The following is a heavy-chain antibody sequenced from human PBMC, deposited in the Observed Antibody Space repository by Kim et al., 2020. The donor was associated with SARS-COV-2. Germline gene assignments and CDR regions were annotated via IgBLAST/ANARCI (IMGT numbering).Heavy chain of an antibody. D-gene: IGHD2-15*01. CDR1: GFTFSEYW. CDR2: IIPDGRST. Sequence: GGSLRLSCAASGFTFSEYWMHWVRQAPGKGLVWVSRIIPDGRSTCYADSVKGRFTISRDNAKNTLYLQMNSLRAEDTAVYYCASGPTPGQYWGQGTLV. J-gene: IGHJ4*02. V-gene: IGHV3-74*01. CDR3: ASGPTPGQY.